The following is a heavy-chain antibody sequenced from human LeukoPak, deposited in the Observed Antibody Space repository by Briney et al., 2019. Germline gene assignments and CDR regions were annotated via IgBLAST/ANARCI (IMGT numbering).Heavy chain of an antibody. CDR1: GFTFSSYA. V-gene: IGHV3-30-3*01. CDR3: ARAPSHSPYNFYYMDV. D-gene: IGHD6-13*01. Sequence: PGRSLRLSCAASGFTFSSYAMHWVRQAPGKGLEWVAVISYDGSNKYYADSVRGWFTISRDNSKNTLYLQMNSLRAEDTAVYYCARAPSHSPYNFYYMDVWGKGTTVTVSS. CDR2: ISYDGSNK. J-gene: IGHJ6*03.